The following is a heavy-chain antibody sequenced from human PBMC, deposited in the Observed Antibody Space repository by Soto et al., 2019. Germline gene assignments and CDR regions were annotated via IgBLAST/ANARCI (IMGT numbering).Heavy chain of an antibody. J-gene: IGHJ4*02. V-gene: IGHV4-39*01. CDR1: GGSISSSSYY. CDR2: IYYSGST. CDR3: ARHTPAISISDH. Sequence: QLQLQESGPGLVKPSETLSLTCTVSGGSISSSSYYWGWIRQPPGKGLEWIGSIYYSGSTYYNPPLQRRVTIPVDTSKNQFSLKLSSVTAADTAVYYWARHTPAISISDHWGQGTLVTVSS. D-gene: IGHD2-15*01.